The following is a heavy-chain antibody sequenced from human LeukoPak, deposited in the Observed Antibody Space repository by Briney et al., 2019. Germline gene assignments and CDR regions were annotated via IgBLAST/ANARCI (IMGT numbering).Heavy chain of an antibody. CDR3: ARGERLGGDY. Sequence: SETLSLTCTVSGGCISNYYWSWSRQPPGKGLEWIGYIYYSGRINYNPSLKSRVTISIDTSKNQFSLKLSSVTAADTAVYYCARGERLGGDYWGQGALVTVSS. CDR1: GGCISNYY. V-gene: IGHV4-59*01. J-gene: IGHJ4*02. CDR2: IYYSGRI. D-gene: IGHD1-1*01.